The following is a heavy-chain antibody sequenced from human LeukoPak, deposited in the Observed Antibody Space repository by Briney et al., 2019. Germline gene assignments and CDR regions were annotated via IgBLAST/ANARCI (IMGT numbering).Heavy chain of an antibody. CDR3: AREGPDAFDI. Sequence: PGGSLRLSCAASGFTFSSYWMSWVRQAPGKGLEWVANIKQDGSEEDYVDSVKGRFTISRDNAKNSLYLQMNSLRTEDTAVYYCAREGPDAFDIWGQGTMVTVSS. V-gene: IGHV3-7*01. CDR2: IKQDGSEE. CDR1: GFTFSSYW. J-gene: IGHJ3*02.